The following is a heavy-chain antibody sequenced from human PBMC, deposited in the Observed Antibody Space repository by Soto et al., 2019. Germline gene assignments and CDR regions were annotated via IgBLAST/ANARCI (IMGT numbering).Heavy chain of an antibody. Sequence: GGSLRLSCAASGFTFSSYAMSWVRQAPGKGLEWVSAISGSGGSTYYADSVKGRFTISRDNSKNTLYLQMNSLRAEDMAVYYCARQTGTNYYYMDVWGKGTTVTVPS. CDR1: GFTFSSYA. J-gene: IGHJ6*03. D-gene: IGHD3-9*01. CDR3: ARQTGTNYYYMDV. V-gene: IGHV3-23*01. CDR2: ISGSGGST.